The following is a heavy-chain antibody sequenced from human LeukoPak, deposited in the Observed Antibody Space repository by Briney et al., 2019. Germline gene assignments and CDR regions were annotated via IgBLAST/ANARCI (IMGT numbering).Heavy chain of an antibody. D-gene: IGHD6-13*01. V-gene: IGHV4-39*07. J-gene: IGHJ6*03. Sequence: PSETLSLTCTVSGGSISSGGYYWSWIRQPPGKGLEWIGEINHSGSTNYNPSLKSRVTISVDTSKNQFSLKLSSVTAADTAVYYCARREVNSSSWYRYYYYMDVWGKGTTVTVSS. CDR3: ARREVNSSSWYRYYYYMDV. CDR2: INHSGST. CDR1: GGSISSGGYY.